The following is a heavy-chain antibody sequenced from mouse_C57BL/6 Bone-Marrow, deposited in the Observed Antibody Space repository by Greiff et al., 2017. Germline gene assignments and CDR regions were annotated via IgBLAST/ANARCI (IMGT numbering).Heavy chain of an antibody. CDR1: GYTFTDYY. D-gene: IGHD2-5*01. Sequence: VQLQQSGPVLVKPGASVKMSCKASGYTFTDYYMNWVKQSHGKSLEWIGVINPYNGGTSYNQKFKGKATLTVDKSSSTAYMELNSLTSEDSAVYYCARYYYSNHYWYCDVWGTGTTVTVSS. CDR3: ARYYYSNHYWYCDV. J-gene: IGHJ1*03. CDR2: INPYNGGT. V-gene: IGHV1-19*01.